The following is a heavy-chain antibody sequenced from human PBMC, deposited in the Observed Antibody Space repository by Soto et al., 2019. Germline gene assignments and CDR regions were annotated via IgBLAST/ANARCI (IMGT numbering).Heavy chain of an antibody. J-gene: IGHJ4*02. V-gene: IGHV4-59*01. CDR2: IYYSGST. Sequence: SETLSLTCTVSGGSISSYYWSWIRQPPGKGLEWIGYIYYSGSTNYNPSLKSRVTISVDTSKNQFSLKLSSVTAADTAVYYCARDRSPVLLYYYDSSGLNLWSQGTLDTVSS. CDR3: ARDRSPVLLYYYDSSGLNL. CDR1: GGSISSYY. D-gene: IGHD3-22*01.